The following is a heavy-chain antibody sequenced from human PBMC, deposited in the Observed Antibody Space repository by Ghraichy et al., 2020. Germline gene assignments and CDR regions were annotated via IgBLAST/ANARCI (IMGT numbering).Heavy chain of an antibody. CDR2: ISSSSYI. V-gene: IGHV3-21*01. D-gene: IGHD3-10*01. CDR3: ASGRDASNYYGSGSYR. Sequence: GGSLRLSCAASGFTFSSYSMNWVRQAPGKGLEWVSSISSSSYIYYADSVKGRFTISRDNAKNSLYLQMNSLRAEDTAVYYCASGRDASNYYGSGSYRWGQGTLVTVSS. CDR1: GFTFSSYS. J-gene: IGHJ4*02.